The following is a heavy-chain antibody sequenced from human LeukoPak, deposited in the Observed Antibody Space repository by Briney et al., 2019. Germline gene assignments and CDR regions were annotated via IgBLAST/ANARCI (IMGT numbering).Heavy chain of an antibody. CDR2: IWYDGSNK. D-gene: IGHD3-22*01. J-gene: IGHJ4*02. V-gene: IGHV3-33*06. Sequence: GGSLRLSCAASGFTFSSYGVHWVRQAPGKGLEWVAVIWYDGSNKYYADSVKGRSTISRDNSKNTLYLQMSSLRAEDTAVYYCAKDPAYDSSGYYYFDYWGQGTLVTVSS. CDR1: GFTFSSYG. CDR3: AKDPAYDSSGYYYFDY.